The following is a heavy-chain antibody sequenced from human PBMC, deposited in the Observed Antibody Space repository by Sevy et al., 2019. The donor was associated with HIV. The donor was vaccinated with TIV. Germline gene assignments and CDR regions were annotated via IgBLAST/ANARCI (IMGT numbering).Heavy chain of an antibody. CDR1: GFTFSSYA. J-gene: IGHJ2*01. CDR2: ISGSGGST. D-gene: IGHD3-22*01. Sequence: GGSLRLSCAASGFTFSSYAMSWVRQAPGKGLEWVSAISGSGGSTYYADSVKGRFTISRDKSKNTLYLQMNSLRAEDTAVYYCAKAVVILDWYFDLWGRGTLVTVSS. CDR3: AKAVVILDWYFDL. V-gene: IGHV3-23*01.